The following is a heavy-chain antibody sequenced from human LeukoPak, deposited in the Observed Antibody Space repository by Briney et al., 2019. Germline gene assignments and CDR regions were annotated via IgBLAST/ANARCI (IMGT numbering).Heavy chain of an antibody. V-gene: IGHV3-53*01. CDR1: GFTVSSNY. Sequence: PGGSLRLSCAASGFTVSSNYMSWVRQAPGKGLEWVSVIYAGGNTYYADSVKGRFTISRDNSKNTLYLQMNSLRAEDTAVYYRASTLRYRFDSWGQGALVTVSS. CDR2: IYAGGNT. D-gene: IGHD1-1*01. CDR3: ASTLRYRFDS. J-gene: IGHJ4*02.